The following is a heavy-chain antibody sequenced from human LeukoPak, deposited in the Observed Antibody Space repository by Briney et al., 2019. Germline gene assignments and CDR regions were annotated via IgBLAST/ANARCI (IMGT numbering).Heavy chain of an antibody. CDR1: GFTFSSYN. Sequence: GGSLRLSCAASGFTFSSYNMNWVRQAPGKGLEWVSSITGSSNYIYYADSVKGRFTISRDNAKNSLYLQMNSLRAEDTTVYYCARDCWDYGSGSYCGIDYWGQGTLVTVSS. J-gene: IGHJ4*02. CDR3: ARDCWDYGSGSYCGIDY. D-gene: IGHD3-10*01. CDR2: ITGSSNYI. V-gene: IGHV3-21*03.